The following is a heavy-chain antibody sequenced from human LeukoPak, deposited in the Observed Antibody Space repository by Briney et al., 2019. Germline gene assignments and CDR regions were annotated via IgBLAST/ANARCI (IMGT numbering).Heavy chain of an antibody. CDR1: GFTFSSYA. CDR3: AKRVQGNTGPFHC. V-gene: IGHV3-23*01. CDR2: VTGSGDRT. D-gene: IGHD4-23*01. J-gene: IGHJ4*02. Sequence: GGSLRLSCAASGFTFSSYAMYWVRQAPGQGLAWVSAVTGSGDRTYYADSVKGRFTISRDNSKNTLYLQIDSLRVEDTAVYYCAKRVQGNTGPFHCWGQGTLASVSS.